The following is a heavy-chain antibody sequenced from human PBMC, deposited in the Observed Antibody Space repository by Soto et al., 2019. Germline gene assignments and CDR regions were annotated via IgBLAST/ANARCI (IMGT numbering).Heavy chain of an antibody. V-gene: IGHV4-39*01. CDR2: INYSGHT. J-gene: IGHJ6*02. Sequence: QLQLQESGPGLVKPSETLSLTCTVSGGSISSNSDYWGWIRQPPGKGLESIGSINYSGHTYYNPSLKSRVTISVDTSKNHVSLKLSSVTAEDTAVYYCARHPGMDVWGQGTTVTVSS. CDR1: GGSISSNSDY. CDR3: ARHPGMDV.